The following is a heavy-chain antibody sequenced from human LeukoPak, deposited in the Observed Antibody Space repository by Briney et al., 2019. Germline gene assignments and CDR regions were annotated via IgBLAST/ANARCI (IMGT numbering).Heavy chain of an antibody. CDR3: ATWYAADH. V-gene: IGHV3-48*03. CDR1: GFTFSSYE. CDR2: ISSSGTTI. D-gene: IGHD6-13*01. Sequence: RGSLRLSCAASGFTFSSYEMNWVRQAPGKGLEWISYISSSGTTIYYADSVKGRFTISRDNAKNSLYLQMNSLRAEDTAVYYCATWYAADHWGQGTLVTVSS. J-gene: IGHJ4*02.